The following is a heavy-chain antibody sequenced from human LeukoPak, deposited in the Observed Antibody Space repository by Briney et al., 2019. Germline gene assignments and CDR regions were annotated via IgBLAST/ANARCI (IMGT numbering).Heavy chain of an antibody. D-gene: IGHD5-12*01. CDR2: IIPILGIA. V-gene: IGHV1-69*04. Sequence: GASVKVSCKASGGTFSSYAISWVRQAPGQGLEWMGRIIPILGIANYVQKFQGRVTITADKSTSTAYMELSSLRSEDTAVYYCVGYSGYDSSRPTDYWGQGTLVTVSS. CDR1: GGTFSSYA. J-gene: IGHJ4*02. CDR3: VGYSGYDSSRPTDY.